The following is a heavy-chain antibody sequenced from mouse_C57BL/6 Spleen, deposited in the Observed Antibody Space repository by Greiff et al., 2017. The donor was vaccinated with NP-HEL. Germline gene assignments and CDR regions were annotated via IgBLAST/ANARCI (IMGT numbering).Heavy chain of an antibody. CDR2: IYPGSGST. CDR3: ARYTTVTEGSMDY. D-gene: IGHD1-1*01. Sequence: VQLQQPGAELVKPGASVKMSCKASGYTFTSYWITWVKQRPGQGLEWIGDIYPGSGSTNYNEKFKSKATLTVDTSSSSAYMQLSSLTSEDSAVYYCARYTTVTEGSMDYWGQGTSVTVSS. CDR1: GYTFTSYW. V-gene: IGHV1-55*01. J-gene: IGHJ4*01.